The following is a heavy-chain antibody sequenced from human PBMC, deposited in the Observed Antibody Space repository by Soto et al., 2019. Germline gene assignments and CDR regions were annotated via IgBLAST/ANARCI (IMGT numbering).Heavy chain of an antibody. CDR2: IKQDGIED. J-gene: IGHJ4*02. CDR3: AREIYLWRAVDY. Sequence: EVQLVESGGGLVQPGGSLRLSCAASGFTFSSYWMSWVRQPPGKGLEWVPNIKQDGIEDYYVDSVKGRLTISRDIAKNLLFLQMNSLRAEDTAVYYCAREIYLWRAVDYWGQGTLVTVSS. CDR1: GFTFSSYW. D-gene: IGHD3-3*01. V-gene: IGHV3-7*01.